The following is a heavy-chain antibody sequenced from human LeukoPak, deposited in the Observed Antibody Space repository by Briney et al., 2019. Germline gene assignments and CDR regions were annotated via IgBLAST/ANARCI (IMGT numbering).Heavy chain of an antibody. J-gene: IGHJ4*02. V-gene: IGHV1-69*13. Sequence: SVKVSCKASGGSFSSYAFRWERQAPGQWLEWMGGIIPIFGTANYAQKFQGRVTITADESTSTAYMELSSLRSEDTAVYYCARGGGYSYYDSSAQGDYWGQGTLVTVSS. CDR3: ARGGGYSYYDSSAQGDY. CDR1: GGSFSSYA. D-gene: IGHD3-22*01. CDR2: IIPIFGTA.